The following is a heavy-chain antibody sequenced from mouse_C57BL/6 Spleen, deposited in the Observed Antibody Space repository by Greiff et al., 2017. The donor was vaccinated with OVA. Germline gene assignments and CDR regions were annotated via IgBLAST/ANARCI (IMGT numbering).Heavy chain of an antibody. CDR1: GFTFSNYW. V-gene: IGHV6-3*01. CDR3: TRWPHYYAMDY. J-gene: IGHJ4*01. D-gene: IGHD2-3*01. Sequence: EVKVEESGGGLVQPGGSMKLSCVASGFTFSNYWMNWVRQSPEKGLEWVAQIRLKSDNYATHYAESVKGRFTISRDDSKSSVYLQMNNLRAEDTGIYYCTRWPHYYAMDYWGQGTSVTVSS. CDR2: IRLKSDNYAT.